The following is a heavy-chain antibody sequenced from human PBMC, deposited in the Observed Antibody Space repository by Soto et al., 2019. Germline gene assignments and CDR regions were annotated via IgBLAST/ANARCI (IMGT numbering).Heavy chain of an antibody. CDR3: AREGLRGYSGYGQNWFEP. Sequence: ASVKVSCKASGYTFTGYYMHWVRQAPGQGLEWMGWINPNSGGTNYAQKFQGWVTMTRDTSISTAYMELSRLRSDDTAVYYCAREGLRGYSGYGQNWFEPWGQGTLVTVSS. J-gene: IGHJ5*02. CDR2: INPNSGGT. V-gene: IGHV1-2*04. CDR1: GYTFTGYY. D-gene: IGHD5-12*01.